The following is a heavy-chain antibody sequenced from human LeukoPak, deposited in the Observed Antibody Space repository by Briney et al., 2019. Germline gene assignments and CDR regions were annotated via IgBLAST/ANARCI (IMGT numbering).Heavy chain of an antibody. Sequence: SEALSLTCAVYGGSFSGYYWSWIRQPPGKGLEWIGEINHSGSTNYNPSLKSRVTISVDMSKNQFSLKLSSVTAADTAVYYCARGLYSSSDSDYWGQGTLVTVSS. CDR1: GGSFSGYY. V-gene: IGHV4-34*01. D-gene: IGHD6-6*01. CDR3: ARGLYSSSDSDY. J-gene: IGHJ4*02. CDR2: INHSGST.